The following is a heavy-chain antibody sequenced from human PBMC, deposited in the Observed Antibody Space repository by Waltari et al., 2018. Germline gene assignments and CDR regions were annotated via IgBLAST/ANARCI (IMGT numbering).Heavy chain of an antibody. CDR3: ARGDDRPARYFFDS. Sequence: QVQLRESGPGLVKPSQTLSLTCSVSGGPINSENYYWGWVRKAADKGLEWIGRTDSNGESVYSPSLDRRVTISVDRSRNQFSLSLRSVTVADTAIYFCARGDDRPARYFFDSWGQGILVTVSS. CDR2: TDSNGES. V-gene: IGHV4-61*02. D-gene: IGHD3-16*01. J-gene: IGHJ5*01. CDR1: GGPINSENYY.